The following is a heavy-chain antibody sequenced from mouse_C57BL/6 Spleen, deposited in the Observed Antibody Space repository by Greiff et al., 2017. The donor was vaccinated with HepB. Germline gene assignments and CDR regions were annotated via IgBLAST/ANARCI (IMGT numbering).Heavy chain of an antibody. J-gene: IGHJ1*03. CDR3: ARGGDGNDASDV. D-gene: IGHD2-2*01. CDR1: GYSFTDYN. Sequence: EVKLVESGPELVKPGASVKISCKASGYSFTDYNMNWVKQSNGKSLEWIGVINPNYGTTSYNQKFKGKATLTVDQSSSTAYMQLNSLTSEDAAVYYCARGGDGNDASDVWGTGTTVTVSS. V-gene: IGHV1-39*01. CDR2: INPNYGTT.